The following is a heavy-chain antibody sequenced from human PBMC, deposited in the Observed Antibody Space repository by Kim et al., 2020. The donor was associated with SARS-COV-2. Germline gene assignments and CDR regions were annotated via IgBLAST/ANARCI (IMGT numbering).Heavy chain of an antibody. CDR1: GYTFTGYY. CDR3: ASSPYDSSGYYPS. J-gene: IGHJ5*02. V-gene: IGHV1-2*02. Sequence: ASVKVSCKASGYTFTGYYMHWVRQAPGQGLEWMGWINPNSGGTNYAQKFQGRVTMTRDTSISTAYMELSRLRSDDTAVYYCASSPYDSSGYYPSWGQGTLVTVST. CDR2: INPNSGGT. D-gene: IGHD3-22*01.